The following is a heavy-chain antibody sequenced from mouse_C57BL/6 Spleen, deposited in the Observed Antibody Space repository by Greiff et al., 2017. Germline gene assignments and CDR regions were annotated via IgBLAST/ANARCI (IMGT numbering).Heavy chain of an antibody. V-gene: IGHV1-82*01. J-gene: IGHJ3*01. CDR1: GYAFSSSW. Sequence: QVQLQQSGPELVMPGASVKISCKASGYAFSSSWMNWVKPRPGQGLEWIGRIDPGDGDTNYNRKFKGKATLTAVKSSSTAYMQLSRLTSEDSAVYFCARNPYYGSSSFAYWGQGTLVTVSA. D-gene: IGHD1-1*01. CDR3: ARNPYYGSSSFAY. CDR2: IDPGDGDT.